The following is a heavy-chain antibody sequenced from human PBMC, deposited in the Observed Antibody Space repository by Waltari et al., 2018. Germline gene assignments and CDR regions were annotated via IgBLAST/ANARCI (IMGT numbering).Heavy chain of an antibody. CDR2: IYYSGST. D-gene: IGHD3-10*01. CDR1: GGSISSYY. CDR3: ARVRRVREPTLDY. Sequence: QVQLQESGPGLVKPSETLSLTCTVSGGSISSYYWSWIRQPPGKGLEWIGYIYYSGSTNYNPSLKSRVTISVDTSKNQFSLKLSSVTAADTAVYYCARVRRVREPTLDYWGQGTLVTVSS. V-gene: IGHV4-59*01. J-gene: IGHJ4*02.